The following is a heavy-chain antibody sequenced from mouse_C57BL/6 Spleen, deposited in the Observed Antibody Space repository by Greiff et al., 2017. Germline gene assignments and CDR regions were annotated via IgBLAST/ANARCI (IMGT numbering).Heavy chain of an antibody. D-gene: IGHD6-1*01. J-gene: IGHJ1*03. Sequence: QVQLQQPGAELVKPGASVKLSCKASGYSFTSYWMHWVKQRPGRGLEWIGRLDPNSGGTKYNEKFKSKATLTVAQPSRTAYMQLSSLTSEDSAVYYCARSGYSLDGYFDVWGTGTTVTVSS. V-gene: IGHV1-72*01. CDR3: ARSGYSLDGYFDV. CDR2: LDPNSGGT. CDR1: GYSFTSYW.